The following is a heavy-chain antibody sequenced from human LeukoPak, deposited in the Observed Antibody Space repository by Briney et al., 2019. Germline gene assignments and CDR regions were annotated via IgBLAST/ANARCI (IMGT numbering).Heavy chain of an antibody. Sequence: VSVKVSCKASGYTFTGYYMHWVRQAPGQGLELMGWINPNSGGTNYAQKFQGRVTMTRDTSISTAYMELSRLRSDGTAVYYCARKEYQLLFNWFDPWGQGTLVTVSS. V-gene: IGHV1-2*02. J-gene: IGHJ5*02. CDR2: INPNSGGT. D-gene: IGHD2-2*01. CDR3: ARKEYQLLFNWFDP. CDR1: GYTFTGYY.